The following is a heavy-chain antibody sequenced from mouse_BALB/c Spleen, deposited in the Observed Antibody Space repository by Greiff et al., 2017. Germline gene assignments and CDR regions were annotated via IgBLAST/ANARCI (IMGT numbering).Heavy chain of an antibody. CDR1: GFTFSSYG. J-gene: IGHJ4*01. D-gene: IGHD4-1*01. CDR2: INSNGGST. V-gene: IGHV5-6-3*01. Sequence: EVQLVESGGGLVQPGGSLKLSCAASGFTFSSYGMSWVRQTPDKRLELVATINSNGGSTYYPDSVKGRFTISRDNAKNTLYLQMSSLKSEDTAMYYCARETLLGYYAMDYWGQGTSVTVSS. CDR3: ARETLLGYYAMDY.